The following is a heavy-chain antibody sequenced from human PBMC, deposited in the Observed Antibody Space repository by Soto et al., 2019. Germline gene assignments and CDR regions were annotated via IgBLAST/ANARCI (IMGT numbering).Heavy chain of an antibody. V-gene: IGHV4-61*08. CDR1: GGSVSSGGYD. D-gene: IGHD6-19*01. CDR3: ARKTLRTSGWYLDS. CDR2: ISYSGST. Sequence: QVQLQESGPGLVKPSETLSLTCTVSGGSVSSGGYDWSWIRQPPGKGLDWIGHISYSGSTNYNPSLKSRVTISLDTSKNQFSLNLGSVATADTAIYYYARKTLRTSGWYLDSWGQGTLVTVSS. J-gene: IGHJ4*02.